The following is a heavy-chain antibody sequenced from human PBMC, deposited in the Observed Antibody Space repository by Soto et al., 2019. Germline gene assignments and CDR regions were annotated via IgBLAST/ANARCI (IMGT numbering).Heavy chain of an antibody. CDR3: ASAIRYYYDSSGYLGY. Sequence: GESLKISCKGSGYSFTSDWIGWVRQMPGKGLEWMGIIYPGDSDTRYSPSFQGQVTISADKSISTAYLQWSSLKASDTAMYYCASAIRYYYDSSGYLGYWGQGTLVTVSS. J-gene: IGHJ4*02. CDR1: GYSFTSDW. D-gene: IGHD3-22*01. V-gene: IGHV5-51*01. CDR2: IYPGDSDT.